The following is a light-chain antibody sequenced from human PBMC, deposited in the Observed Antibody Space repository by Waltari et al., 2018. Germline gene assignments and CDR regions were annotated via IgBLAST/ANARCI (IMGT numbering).Light chain of an antibody. CDR2: GAS. V-gene: IGKV3-20*01. J-gene: IGKJ1*01. Sequence: IVLTQSPGTLSLSPGETATLSCRASQTVCRSLAWYQQKPGQAPKLLIYGASTRATGIPDRFTGSGSGTDFSLTISSLEPEDFAIYFCQHYVRLPATFGQGTKVEIK. CDR3: QHYVRLPAT. CDR1: QTVCRS.